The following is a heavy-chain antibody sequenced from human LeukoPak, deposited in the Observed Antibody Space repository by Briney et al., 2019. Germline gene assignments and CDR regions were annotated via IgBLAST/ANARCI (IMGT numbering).Heavy chain of an antibody. V-gene: IGHV3-64*02. CDR3: ARQKGPGPNWFDH. CDR1: GFTFSGYS. Sequence: PGGSLRLSCAASGFTFSGYSMHWVRQAPGKGLEYVSYISGSVDGTDYADSVKGRFTISRDNSKSTLYLQMGSLRAEDMAVYYCARQKGPGPNWFDHWGQGTLVTVSS. J-gene: IGHJ5*02. CDR2: ISGSVDGT.